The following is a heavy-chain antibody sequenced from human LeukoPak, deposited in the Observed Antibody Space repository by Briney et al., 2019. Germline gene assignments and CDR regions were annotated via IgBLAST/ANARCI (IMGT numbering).Heavy chain of an antibody. V-gene: IGHV3-23*01. Sequence: PGGSLRLSCAASGFTFSGYAMSWVRQAPGKGLEWVSGISGSGTSTYYADSVKGRFTISRDNSKNTLYLQMNSLRAEDTAVHYCAKDGGSNRIQLPLSYFDYWGQGTPVTVSS. CDR1: GFTFSGYA. J-gene: IGHJ4*02. CDR2: ISGSGTST. D-gene: IGHD1-1*01. CDR3: AKDGGSNRIQLPLSYFDY.